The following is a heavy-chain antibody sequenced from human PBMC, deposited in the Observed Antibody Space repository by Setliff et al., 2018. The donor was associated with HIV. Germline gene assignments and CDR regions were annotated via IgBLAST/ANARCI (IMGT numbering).Heavy chain of an antibody. V-gene: IGHV4-30-2*01. J-gene: IGHJ5*02. D-gene: IGHD6-13*01. CDR1: GGSISSGGYS. Sequence: SETLSLTCAVSGGSISSGGYSWNWIRQPPGKGLEWIGYIYHSGSTFYNPSLKSRVTISVDTSKNQFSLKLSSVTAADTAVYYCARGVRGSWLVYWFDPWGQGTLVTVSS. CDR2: IYHSGST. CDR3: ARGVRGSWLVYWFDP.